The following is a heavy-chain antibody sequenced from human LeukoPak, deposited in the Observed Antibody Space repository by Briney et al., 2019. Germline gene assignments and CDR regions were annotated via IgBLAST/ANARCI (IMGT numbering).Heavy chain of an antibody. Sequence: PSETLSLTCTVSGGSISSYYWSWIRQPPGKGLEWIGYIYYSGSTNYNPSLKSRVTISVDTSKNQFSLKLSSVTAADTAVYYCARKVVVRAIDIWGQGTMVTVSS. CDR2: IYYSGST. CDR1: GGSISSYY. V-gene: IGHV4-59*01. D-gene: IGHD3-22*01. J-gene: IGHJ3*02. CDR3: ARKVVVRAIDI.